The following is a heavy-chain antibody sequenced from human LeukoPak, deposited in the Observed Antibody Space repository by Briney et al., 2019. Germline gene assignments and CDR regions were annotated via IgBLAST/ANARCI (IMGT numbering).Heavy chain of an antibody. J-gene: IGHJ6*02. Sequence: ASVKLSCKASGYTFTSYGISWVRQAPGQGLEWMGWISAYNGNTNYAQKLQGRVAMTTDTSTSTAYMELRSLRSDDTAVYYCARSAYSSGWSYYYYGMDVWGQGTTVTVSS. CDR3: ARSAYSSGWSYYYYGMDV. CDR1: GYTFTSYG. D-gene: IGHD6-19*01. CDR2: ISAYNGNT. V-gene: IGHV1-18*01.